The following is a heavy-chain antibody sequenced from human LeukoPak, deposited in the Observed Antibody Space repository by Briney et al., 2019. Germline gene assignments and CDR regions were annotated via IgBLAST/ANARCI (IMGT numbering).Heavy chain of an antibody. CDR1: GYTFTSYD. Sequence: GASVKVSCKASGYTFTSYDINRGRHPTGQGLEWMGWMNPNSGNTGYAQKFQGRVTMTRNTSISTAYMELSSLRSEDTAVYYCARATSRDGYASYQQWGQETLDTVYS. D-gene: IGHD5-24*01. J-gene: IGHJ4*02. CDR2: MNPNSGNT. CDR3: ARATSRDGYASYQQ. V-gene: IGHV1-8*01.